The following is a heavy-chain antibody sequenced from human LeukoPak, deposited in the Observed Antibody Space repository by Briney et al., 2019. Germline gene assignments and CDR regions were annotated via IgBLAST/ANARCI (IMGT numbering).Heavy chain of an antibody. V-gene: IGHV4-59*12. CDR1: GDSINSDY. Sequence: SETLSLTCTVSGDSINSDYWSWIRQPPGKGLEWIGYIYYSGRTNYNPTLKSRVTISLDTSKTQFSLRLSSVTAADTAIYYCTRRGLRDDAFDLWGQGTMVTVSS. D-gene: IGHD2-21*02. CDR3: TRRGLRDDAFDL. J-gene: IGHJ3*01. CDR2: IYYSGRT.